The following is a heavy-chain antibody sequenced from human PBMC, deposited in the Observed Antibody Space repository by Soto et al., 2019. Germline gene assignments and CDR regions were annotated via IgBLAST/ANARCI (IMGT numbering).Heavy chain of an antibody. CDR3: ARVPDIVEEIFFDY. V-gene: IGHV4-59*01. CDR2: IYYSGST. J-gene: IGHJ4*02. Sequence: SETLSLTCTVSGGSISSYYWSWIRQPPGKGLEWIGYIYYSGSTNYNPSLKSRVTISVDTSKNQFSLKLSSVTAADTAVYYCARVPDIVEEIFFDYWGQGTLVTVSS. D-gene: IGHD2-15*01. CDR1: GGSISSYY.